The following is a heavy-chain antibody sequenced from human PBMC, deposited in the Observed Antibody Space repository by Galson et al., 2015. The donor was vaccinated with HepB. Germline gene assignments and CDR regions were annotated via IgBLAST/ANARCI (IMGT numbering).Heavy chain of an antibody. CDR2: IYSGGST. V-gene: IGHV3-53*01. CDR1: GFTVSSNY. D-gene: IGHD3-10*01. CDR3: ARGGFGELSNWFDP. Sequence: SLRLSCAASGFTVSSNYMSWVRQAPGKGLEWVSVIYSGGSTYYADSVKGRFTIPRDNSKNTLYLQMNSLRAEDTAVYYCARGGFGELSNWFDPWGQGTLVTASS. J-gene: IGHJ5*02.